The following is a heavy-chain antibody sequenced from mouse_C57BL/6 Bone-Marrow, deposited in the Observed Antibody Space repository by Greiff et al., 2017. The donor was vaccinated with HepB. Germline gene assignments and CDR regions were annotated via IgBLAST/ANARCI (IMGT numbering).Heavy chain of an antibody. CDR3: ARAIYYYGSSYGY. J-gene: IGHJ2*01. CDR1: GYTFTSYW. Sequence: QVQLQQSGAELVKPGASVKLSCKASGYTFTSYWMHWVKQRPGQGLEWIGMIHPNSGSTNYNEKFKSKATLTVDKSSSTAYMQLSSLTSEDSAVYYCARAIYYYGSSYGYWGQGTTLTVSS. D-gene: IGHD1-1*01. V-gene: IGHV1-64*01. CDR2: IHPNSGST.